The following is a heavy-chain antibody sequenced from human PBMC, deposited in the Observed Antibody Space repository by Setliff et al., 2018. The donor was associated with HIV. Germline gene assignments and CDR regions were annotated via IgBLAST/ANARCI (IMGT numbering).Heavy chain of an antibody. CDR3: ARGRYNSRIDV. CDR1: GYTFSTYD. CDR2: MSPKNNGS. J-gene: IGHJ6*02. D-gene: IGHD5-18*01. Sequence: GASVKVSCKASGYTFSTYDFNWVRQAAGQGPEWMGWMSPKNNGSGFAQKFQARLTMTWNTSTNTAYMELRSLTSDDTAVYYCARGRYNSRIDVWGQGTTVTVSS. V-gene: IGHV1-8*01.